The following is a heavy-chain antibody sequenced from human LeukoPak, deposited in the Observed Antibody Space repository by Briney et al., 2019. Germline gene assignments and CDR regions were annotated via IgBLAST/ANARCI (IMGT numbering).Heavy chain of an antibody. Sequence: PGGSLRLSCAASGFTFSDYYMSWIRQAPGKGLEWVAVIWYDGSNKYYADSVKGRFTISRDNSKNTLYLQMNSLRAEDTAVYYCARGPKTYYYDSSGYLIYWGQGTLVTVSS. V-gene: IGHV3-33*08. D-gene: IGHD3-22*01. CDR1: GFTFSDYY. J-gene: IGHJ4*02. CDR2: IWYDGSNK. CDR3: ARGPKTYYYDSSGYLIY.